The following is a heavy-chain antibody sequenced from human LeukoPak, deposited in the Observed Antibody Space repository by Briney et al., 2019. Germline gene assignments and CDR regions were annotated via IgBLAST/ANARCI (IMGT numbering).Heavy chain of an antibody. J-gene: IGHJ6*02. V-gene: IGHV3-53*01. CDR3: ARNNDMDV. CDR1: GFTVSSNY. Sequence: GGSLRLSCAASGFTVSSNYMSWVRQAPGKGLEWFSVIYSGGSTYYADSVKGRFTISRDTAKNSLYLQMNNLRAEDTALYYCARNNDMDVWGQGTTVIVSS. D-gene: IGHD1/OR15-1a*01. CDR2: IYSGGST.